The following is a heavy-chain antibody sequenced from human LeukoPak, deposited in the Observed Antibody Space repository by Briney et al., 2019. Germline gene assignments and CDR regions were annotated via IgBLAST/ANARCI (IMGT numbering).Heavy chain of an antibody. CDR2: INHSGST. V-gene: IGHV4-34*01. J-gene: IGHJ4*02. Sequence: SETLSLTCAVYGGSFSGYYWSWIRQPPGKGLEWIGEINHSGSTNYNPSLKSRVTISVDTSKNQFSLKLSSVTAADTAVYYCAREQDYDFWSGYPLFDYWGQGTLVTVSS. CDR1: GGSFSGYY. CDR3: AREQDYDFWSGYPLFDY. D-gene: IGHD3-3*01.